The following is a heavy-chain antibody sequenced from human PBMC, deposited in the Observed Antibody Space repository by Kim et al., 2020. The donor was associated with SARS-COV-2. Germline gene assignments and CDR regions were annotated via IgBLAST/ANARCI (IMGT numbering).Heavy chain of an antibody. CDR3: AIWDLDYGGRHYFDY. D-gene: IGHD4-17*01. Sequence: SETLSLTCTVSGGSISSSSYYWGWIRQPPGKGLEWIGSIYYSGSTYYNPSLKSRVTISVDTSKNQFSLKLSSVTAADTAVYYCAIWDLDYGGRHYFDYWGQGTLVTVSS. J-gene: IGHJ4*02. CDR2: IYYSGST. V-gene: IGHV4-39*01. CDR1: GGSISSSSYY.